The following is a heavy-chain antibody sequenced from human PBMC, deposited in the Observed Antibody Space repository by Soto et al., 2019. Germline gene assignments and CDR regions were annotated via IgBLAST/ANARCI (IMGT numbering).Heavy chain of an antibody. CDR1: GFTFSNAW. CDR2: IKSKINGGTT. J-gene: IGHJ4*02. V-gene: IGHV3-15*05. Sequence: PGGSLRLSCAASGFTFSNAWMSWVRQAPGKGLEWVARIKSKINGGTTDHAAPVKGRFTISRDNAKSTLYLQMNSLRAEDTAVYYCARAHRITTFGVVRDCWGQGTLVTVSS. CDR3: ARAHRITTFGVVRDC. D-gene: IGHD3-3*01.